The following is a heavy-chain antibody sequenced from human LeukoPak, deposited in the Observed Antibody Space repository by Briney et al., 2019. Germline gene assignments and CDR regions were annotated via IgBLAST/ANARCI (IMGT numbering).Heavy chain of an antibody. J-gene: IGHJ6*02. CDR3: ARDRFGAYCGGDCYPYYYGMDV. Sequence: GGSLRLSCAASGFTFSSYSMHWVRQAPGKGLEWVSSISSSSSYIYYADSVKGRFTISRDNAKNSLYLQMNSLRAEDTAVYYCARDRFGAYCGGDCYPYYYGMDVWGQGTTVTVSS. V-gene: IGHV3-21*01. CDR2: ISSSSSYI. CDR1: GFTFSSYS. D-gene: IGHD2-21*02.